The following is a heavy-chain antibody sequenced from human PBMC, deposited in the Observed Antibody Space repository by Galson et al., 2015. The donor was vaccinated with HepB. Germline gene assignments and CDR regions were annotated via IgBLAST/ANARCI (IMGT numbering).Heavy chain of an antibody. CDR3: TTRITMIVATDYYYMDV. D-gene: IGHD3-22*01. CDR2: IRSKANSYAT. J-gene: IGHJ6*03. V-gene: IGHV3-73*01. CDR1: GFTFSGSA. Sequence: SLRLSCAASGFTFSGSAMHWVRQASGKGLEWVGRIRSKANSYATAYAVSVKGRFTISRDDSKNTAYLQMNSLKTEDTAVYYCTTRITMIVATDYYYMDVWGKGTTVTVSS.